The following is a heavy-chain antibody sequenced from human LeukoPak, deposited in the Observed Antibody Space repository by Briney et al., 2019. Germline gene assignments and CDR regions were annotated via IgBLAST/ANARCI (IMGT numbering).Heavy chain of an antibody. CDR1: GGSFSGYY. Sequence: SETLSLTCAVYGGSFSGYYWSWIRQPPGKGLEWIGSIYHSGSTYYNPSLKSRVTISVDTSKNQFSLKLSSVTAADTAVYYCARSTTVTNSWYYGYYYYYMDVWGKGTTVTVSS. CDR2: IYHSGST. D-gene: IGHD6-13*01. V-gene: IGHV4-34*01. J-gene: IGHJ6*03. CDR3: ARSTTVTNSWYYGYYYYYMDV.